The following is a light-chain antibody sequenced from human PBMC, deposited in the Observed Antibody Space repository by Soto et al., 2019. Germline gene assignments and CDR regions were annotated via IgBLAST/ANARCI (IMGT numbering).Light chain of an antibody. J-gene: IGKJ1*01. V-gene: IGKV1-5*03. CDR3: QQYNSYLWT. Sequence: IQMTQSPSTLSASVGDRVTITCRASQSISNRLAWYQQKPGKAPKLLIYKASSLESGVPSRFSGSGSGTEFTLTISSLQPDDFATYYCQQYNSYLWTFGQGTKVDIK. CDR2: KAS. CDR1: QSISNR.